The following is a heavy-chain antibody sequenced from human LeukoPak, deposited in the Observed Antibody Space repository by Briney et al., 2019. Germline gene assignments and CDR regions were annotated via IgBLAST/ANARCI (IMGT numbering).Heavy chain of an antibody. Sequence: SETLSLTCAVSGYGISSDHYWGWIRQSPGKGLEWMASIYHSGSTYYNPSLKNRVTISVDTPKSQLSLELISVTAADTAVYYCARIITMIRGERSGYFASWGQGTLVTVSS. CDR1: GYGISSDHY. CDR2: IYHSGST. V-gene: IGHV4-38-2*01. CDR3: ARIITMIRGERSGYFAS. D-gene: IGHD3-10*01. J-gene: IGHJ4*02.